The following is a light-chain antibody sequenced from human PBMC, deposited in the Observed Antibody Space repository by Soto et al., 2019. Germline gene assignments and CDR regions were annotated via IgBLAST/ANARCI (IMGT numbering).Light chain of an antibody. CDR1: SSDVGGYNC. V-gene: IGLV2-11*01. Sequence: QSLLTQPRSVSGSPGQSVTISCTGTSSDVGGYNCVSWYQQHPGKAPQLIIYDVTQRPSGGPDRFSGSKSGNTASLSISGLQAEDEADYYCCSHSASYTFVFGTGTKVTVL. CDR2: DVT. CDR3: CSHSASYTFV. J-gene: IGLJ1*01.